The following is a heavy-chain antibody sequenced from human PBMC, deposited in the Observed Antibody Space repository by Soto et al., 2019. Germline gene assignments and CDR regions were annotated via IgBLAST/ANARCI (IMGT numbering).Heavy chain of an antibody. CDR2: ISGSGGST. V-gene: IGHV3-23*01. D-gene: IGHD6-19*01. Sequence: GSLRLSCAASGFTFSDHYMDWVRQAPGKGLEWVSAISGSGGSTYYADSVKGRFTISRDNSKNTLYLQMNSLRAEDTAVYYCAKGGRQQWPSPDYYYYMDVWGKGTTVTVSS. CDR1: GFTFSDHY. J-gene: IGHJ6*03. CDR3: AKGGRQQWPSPDYYYYMDV.